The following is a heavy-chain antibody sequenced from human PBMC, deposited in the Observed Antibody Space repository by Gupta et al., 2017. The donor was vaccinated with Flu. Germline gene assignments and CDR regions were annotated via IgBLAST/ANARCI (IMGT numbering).Heavy chain of an antibody. CDR3: ARDGPYWGGDCYNWFDP. V-gene: IGHV4-31*03. J-gene: IGHJ5*02. D-gene: IGHD2-21*02. CDR1: GGSIRSGGYY. CDR2: IYYSGST. Sequence: QVQLQESGPVLVKHSQTLSLTCTVSGGSIRSGGYYWSWFRQHPGKGLEWIGYIYYSGSTYYNPSLKSRVTISVDTSKNQFSLKLSSVTAADTAVYYCARDGPYWGGDCYNWFDPWGQGTLVTGSS.